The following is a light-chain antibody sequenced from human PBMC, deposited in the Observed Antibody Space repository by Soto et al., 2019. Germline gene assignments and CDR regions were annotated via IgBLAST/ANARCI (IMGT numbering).Light chain of an antibody. Sequence: EIVLTQSPGTLSLSPGERATLSCRASQSVRSTYLAWYQQKPGQAPRLLIYGASSRATGIPDRFSGSGSGTDFTLTISRLEPEDFAVYYCQQYGNSPLTFGGGTNVELK. CDR1: QSVRSTY. CDR3: QQYGNSPLT. V-gene: IGKV3-20*01. J-gene: IGKJ4*01. CDR2: GAS.